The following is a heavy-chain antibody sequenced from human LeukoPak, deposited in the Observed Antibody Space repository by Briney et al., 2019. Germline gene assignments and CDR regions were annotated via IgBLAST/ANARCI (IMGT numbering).Heavy chain of an antibody. CDR2: ISSSGSTI. J-gene: IGHJ4*02. D-gene: IGHD3-10*01. Sequence: GGSLRLSCAASGFTFSSYEMNWVRQAPGKGLEWVSYISSSGSTIYYADSVKGRFTISRDNAENSLYLQMNSLRAEETAVYYCARDSYGSPQVYWGQGTLVTVSS. CDR3: ARDSYGSPQVY. CDR1: GFTFSSYE. V-gene: IGHV3-48*03.